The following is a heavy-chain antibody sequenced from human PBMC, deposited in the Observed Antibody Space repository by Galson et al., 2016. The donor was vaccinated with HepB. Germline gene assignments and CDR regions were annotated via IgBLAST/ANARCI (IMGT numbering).Heavy chain of an antibody. Sequence: SLRLSCAASGFTFSNAWMSWVRQAPGKGLEWVGRIKSKTDGGTTDHAAPVKDRFTLSRDDSINTLYLQLNSLKTEDTAVYYCASYGRQWFFDLWGRGTLVTASS. J-gene: IGHJ2*01. D-gene: IGHD4-17*01. CDR2: IKSKTDGGTT. CDR1: GFTFSNAW. V-gene: IGHV3-15*01. CDR3: ASYGRQWFFDL.